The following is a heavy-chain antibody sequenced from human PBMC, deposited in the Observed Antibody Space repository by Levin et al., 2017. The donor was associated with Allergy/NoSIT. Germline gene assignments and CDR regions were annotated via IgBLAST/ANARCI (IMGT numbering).Heavy chain of an antibody. D-gene: IGHD1-26*01. CDR3: AGGRIVGVPDY. CDR1: GFTISSNY. J-gene: IGHJ4*02. CDR2: MYDDGRT. Sequence: GESLKISCAASGFTISSNYMAWVHQAPGKGLEWVSIMYDDGRTWYGDSVKGRFTISRDNSKNTLYLYMNGLRADDTALYYCAGGRIVGVPDYWGQGTLVTVSS. V-gene: IGHV3-53*01.